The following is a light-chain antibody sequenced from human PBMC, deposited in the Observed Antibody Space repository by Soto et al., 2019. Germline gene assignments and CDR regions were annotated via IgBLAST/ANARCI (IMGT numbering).Light chain of an antibody. J-gene: IGKJ3*01. Sequence: DLQMTQSPSSVSASVGDRVTIACRATQDISSWLAWYQQKPGKAPNLLIYAASSLQSGVPSRFSGSGSGTDFTLTISSLRPEDFATYYCQQADSLPFTFGPGTKVEIK. CDR3: QQADSLPFT. V-gene: IGKV1-12*02. CDR1: QDISSW. CDR2: AAS.